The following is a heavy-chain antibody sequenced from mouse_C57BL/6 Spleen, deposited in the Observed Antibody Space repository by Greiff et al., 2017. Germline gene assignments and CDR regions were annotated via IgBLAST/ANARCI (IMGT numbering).Heavy chain of an antibody. Sequence: VQLQQSGTVLARPGASVKMSCKTSGYTFTSYWMHWVKQRPGQGLEWIGAIYPGNSDTSYNQKFKGKAKLTAVTSASTAYMELSSLTNEDSAVYYCTRRIYYDYDDPVYFDYWGQGTTLTVSS. V-gene: IGHV1-5*01. D-gene: IGHD2-4*01. J-gene: IGHJ2*01. CDR2: IYPGNSDT. CDR3: TRRIYYDYDDPVYFDY. CDR1: GYTFTSYW.